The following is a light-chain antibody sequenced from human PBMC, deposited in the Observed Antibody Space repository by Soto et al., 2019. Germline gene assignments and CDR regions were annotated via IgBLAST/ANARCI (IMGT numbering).Light chain of an antibody. Sequence: QSALTQPASVSGSPGHSITISCTGTSSDVGGYKYVSWYQQHPGEAPKIMIYDVSNRPSGVSNRFSGSKSGNTASLTISGLQAADEADYGCSSYTSSSTMVFGTGTKVTVL. V-gene: IGLV2-14*01. CDR2: DVS. CDR3: SSYTSSSTMV. CDR1: SSDVGGYKY. J-gene: IGLJ1*01.